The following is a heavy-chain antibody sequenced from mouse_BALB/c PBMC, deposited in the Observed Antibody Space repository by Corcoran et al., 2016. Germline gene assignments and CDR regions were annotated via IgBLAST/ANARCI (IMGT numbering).Heavy chain of an antibody. CDR1: GYTFTNYG. CDR2: INTYTGEP. V-gene: IGHV9-3-1*01. J-gene: IGHJ3*01. CDR3: SSDPSWFAY. Sequence: QIQLVQSGPELKKPGETVKISCKASGYTFTNYGMNWVKQAPGKGLKWMGWINTYTGEPTYADDFKGRFAFSLETSASTAYLQINNLKNEDPATYFCSSDPSWFAYWGQGTLVTVSA.